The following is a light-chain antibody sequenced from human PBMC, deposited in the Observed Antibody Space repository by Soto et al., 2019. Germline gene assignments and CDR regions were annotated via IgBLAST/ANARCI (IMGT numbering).Light chain of an antibody. V-gene: IGKV3-15*01. CDR1: QGIGDT. CDR3: QPYNNWPLT. J-gene: IGKJ4*01. CDR2: DTS. Sequence: EIVLTQSPATLSSFPGDRVTPSCRASQGIGDTLAWYQHKPGQTPRLLIYDTSTRATGVPTRFSGSRSGAEFTLTINSLQSEDFAVYYCQPYNNWPLTFGGGTKVDIK.